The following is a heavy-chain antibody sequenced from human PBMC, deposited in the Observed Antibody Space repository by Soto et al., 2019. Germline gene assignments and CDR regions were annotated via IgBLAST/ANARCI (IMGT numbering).Heavy chain of an antibody. CDR2: ISYTVRT. Sequence: ETLSLNCTLSSSSISITRYHWAWIRHPLVKGLEWIGNISYTVRTYYNASLKSRSTISVDTFKNQFSLKLSSLTAADTAVYYCARDDDYYGSGSYYNDVEAFDMWGQGT. D-gene: IGHD3-10*01. CDR3: ARDDDYYGSGSYYNDVEAFDM. J-gene: IGHJ3*02. V-gene: IGHV4-39*02. CDR1: SSSISITRYH.